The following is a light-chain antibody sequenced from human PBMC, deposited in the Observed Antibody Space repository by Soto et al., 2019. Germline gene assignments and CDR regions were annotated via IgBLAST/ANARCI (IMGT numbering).Light chain of an antibody. CDR1: QDVRSN. CDR2: GAS. CDR3: QHYNRWPLT. Sequence: VMTQSPATLSVSPGEGATLSCRASQDVRSNLAWYRQQPGQTPRLLIYGASTRATGVPARISGSGSGTEFTLTISSLQSEDFAVYYCQHYNRWPLTFGGGTKVDI. V-gene: IGKV3-15*01. J-gene: IGKJ4*01.